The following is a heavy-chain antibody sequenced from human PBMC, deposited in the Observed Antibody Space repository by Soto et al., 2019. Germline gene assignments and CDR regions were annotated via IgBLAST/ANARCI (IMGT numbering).Heavy chain of an antibody. CDR2: VNPILSMS. J-gene: IGHJ4*02. V-gene: IGHV1-69*04. Sequence: QVQLVQSGAEVKRPGSSVKVSCKASGDTFNFYSINWVRQAPGLGLEWMGRVNPILSMSNYAQRFQGRVTMTADKSTSTAYMELRGLRSEDTAIYYCATSYWSGYRAFDFWGQVALVTVSS. CDR1: GDTFNFYS. D-gene: IGHD3-10*01. CDR3: ATSYWSGYRAFDF.